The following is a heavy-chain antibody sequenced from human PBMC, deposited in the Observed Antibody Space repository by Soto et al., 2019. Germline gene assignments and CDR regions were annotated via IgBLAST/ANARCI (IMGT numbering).Heavy chain of an antibody. Sequence: SETLSLTCTVSGGSINTFYWSWVRQPAGKGLEWIGRTFSSGSTSFNPSLESRVAMSVDTSKNHFSLNLSSVTAADMAVYYCAREGSYSAYNFAHGIQLWSFDFWGQGALVTVSS. D-gene: IGHD5-12*01. V-gene: IGHV4-4*07. CDR2: TFSSGST. CDR1: GGSINTFY. J-gene: IGHJ4*02. CDR3: AREGSYSAYNFAHGIQLWSFDF.